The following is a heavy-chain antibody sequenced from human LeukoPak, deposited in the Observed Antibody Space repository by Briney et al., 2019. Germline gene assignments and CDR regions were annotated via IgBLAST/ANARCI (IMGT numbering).Heavy chain of an antibody. J-gene: IGHJ4*02. V-gene: IGHV4-59*08. D-gene: IGHD5-18*01. CDR2: IYYSGST. CDR3: ATQSKGYTYGYNY. CDR1: GGSISSYY. Sequence: ASETLSLTCTVSGGSISSYYWSWIRQPPGKGLEWIGYIYYSGSTNYNPSLKSRVTISVDTSKNQFSLRLTSVTAADTALYYCATQSKGYTYGYNYWGQGTLVTVSS.